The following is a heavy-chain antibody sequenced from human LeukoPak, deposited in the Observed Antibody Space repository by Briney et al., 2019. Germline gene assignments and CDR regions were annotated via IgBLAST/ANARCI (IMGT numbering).Heavy chain of an antibody. CDR3: AKDISIYWFGEKGAFDI. D-gene: IGHD3-10*01. V-gene: IGHV3-30*18. J-gene: IGHJ3*02. CDR2: ISYDGSNK. CDR1: GFTFSSYG. Sequence: GGSLRLSCAASGFTFSSYGMHWVRQAPGKGLEWVAVISYDGSNKYYADSVKGRFTISRDNSKNTLYLQMNSLRAEDTAVYYCAKDISIYWFGEKGAFDIWGQGTMVTVSS.